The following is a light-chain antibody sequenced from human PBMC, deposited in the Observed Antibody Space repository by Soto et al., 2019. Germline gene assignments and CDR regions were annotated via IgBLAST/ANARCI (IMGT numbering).Light chain of an antibody. Sequence: QSALTQPPSVSAAPGQRVTISCSGSSSNIGNNYVSWYQQLPGTAPKLLIYDNNKRPSGIPDRFSGSKSGASATLDITGLQTGDEADYHCETWDSSLSAVVFGGGTKVTVL. CDR2: DNN. CDR3: ETWDSSLSAVV. J-gene: IGLJ2*01. CDR1: SSNIGNNY. V-gene: IGLV1-51*01.